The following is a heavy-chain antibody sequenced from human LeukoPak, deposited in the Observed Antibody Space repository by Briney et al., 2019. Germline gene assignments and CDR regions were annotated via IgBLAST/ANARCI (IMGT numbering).Heavy chain of an antibody. Sequence: SETLSLTCTVSGGSISSGSYYWSWIRQPPGKGLEWIGYIYHSGSTYYNPSLKSRVTISVDRSKNQFSLKLSSVTAADTAVYYCARSTNSGSYYIDYWGQGTLVTVSS. CDR3: ARSTNSGSYYIDY. CDR2: IYHSGST. J-gene: IGHJ4*02. CDR1: GGSISSGSYY. V-gene: IGHV4-30-2*01. D-gene: IGHD1-26*01.